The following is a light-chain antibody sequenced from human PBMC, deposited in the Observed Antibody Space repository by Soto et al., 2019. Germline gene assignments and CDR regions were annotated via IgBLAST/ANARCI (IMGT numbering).Light chain of an antibody. CDR3: HHYGSSPA. J-gene: IGKJ2*01. CDR2: GAS. CDR1: QSVSSSY. Sequence: EIVLTQSPGTLSLSPGERATLSCRASQSVSSSYLAWYQQKPGQAPRLLIYGASSRATGIPDRFSGSGSGTDFTLTISRLEPEDFALFSCHHYGSSPAFGQGTKPEIK. V-gene: IGKV3-20*01.